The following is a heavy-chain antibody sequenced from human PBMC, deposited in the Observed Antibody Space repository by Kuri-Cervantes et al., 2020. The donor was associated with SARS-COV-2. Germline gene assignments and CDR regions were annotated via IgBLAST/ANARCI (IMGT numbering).Heavy chain of an antibody. CDR3: ARDFKLRVEYSSSSQYFYYMDV. CDR1: GFTFSSYG. Sequence: GGSLRLSCAASGFTFSSYGMLWVRQAPGKGLEWVAFIRYDGSNKYYADSVKGRFTISRDNSKNTLYLQMNSLRAEDTAVYYCARDFKLRVEYSSSSQYFYYMDVWGKGTTVTVSS. D-gene: IGHD6-6*01. V-gene: IGHV3-30*02. CDR2: IRYDGSNK. J-gene: IGHJ6*03.